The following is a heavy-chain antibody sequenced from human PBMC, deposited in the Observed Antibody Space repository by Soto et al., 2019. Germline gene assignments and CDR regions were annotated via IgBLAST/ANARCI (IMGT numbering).Heavy chain of an antibody. J-gene: IGHJ4*02. CDR2: ISYDGSNK. V-gene: IGHV3-30*18. CDR3: AKDTIQPYYDAVSSLDY. CDR1: GFTFSSYG. D-gene: IGHD3-22*01. Sequence: QVQLVESGGGVGQPGRSLSLSCAASGFTFSSYGMHWVRQAPCKGLEWVAVISYDGSNKYYADYVKGRFTISRDNSKNTLYMQMNSLRAEDMAVYYCAKDTIQPYYDAVSSLDYWGQGTLVTVSS.